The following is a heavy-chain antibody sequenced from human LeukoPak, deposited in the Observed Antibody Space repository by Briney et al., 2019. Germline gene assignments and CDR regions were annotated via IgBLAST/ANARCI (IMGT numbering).Heavy chain of an antibody. J-gene: IGHJ4*02. V-gene: IGHV3-11*05. CDR1: GFTFSDYY. CDR2: VSSSSSYT. Sequence: GGSLRLSCAAFGFTFSDYYMSWIRQAPGKGLEWISYVSSSSSYTNYADSVKGRFTISRDNAKNSLYLQMNSLRAEDTAVYYCARDRRVSGFDYWGQGTLVTVSS. CDR3: ARDRRVSGFDY.